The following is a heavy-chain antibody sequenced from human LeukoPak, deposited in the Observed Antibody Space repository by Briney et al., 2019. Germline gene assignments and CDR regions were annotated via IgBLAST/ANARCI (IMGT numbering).Heavy chain of an antibody. CDR3: ATGRYYYDSSGYYYVDY. V-gene: IGHV1-24*01. CDR1: GYTLTELS. CDR2: FDPEDGET. J-gene: IGHJ4*02. Sequence: ASVKVSCKVSGYTLTELSMHWVRRAPGKGLEWMGGFDPEDGETIYAQKFQGRVTMTEDTSTDTAYMELSSLRSEDTAVYYCATGRYYYDSSGYYYVDYWGQGTLVTVSS. D-gene: IGHD3-22*01.